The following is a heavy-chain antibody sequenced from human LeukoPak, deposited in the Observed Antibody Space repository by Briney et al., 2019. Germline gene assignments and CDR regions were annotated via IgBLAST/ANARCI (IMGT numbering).Heavy chain of an antibody. V-gene: IGHV1-24*01. J-gene: IGHJ6*03. Sequence: ASVKVSCKVSGYTLTELSMHWVRQAPGKGLEWMGGFDPEDGETIYAQKFQGRVTMTEDTSTDTAYMELSSLRSEDTAVYYCARGDYGDYEVPLFTYYMDVWGKGTTVTVSS. D-gene: IGHD4-17*01. CDR3: ARGDYGDYEVPLFTYYMDV. CDR2: FDPEDGET. CDR1: GYTLTELS.